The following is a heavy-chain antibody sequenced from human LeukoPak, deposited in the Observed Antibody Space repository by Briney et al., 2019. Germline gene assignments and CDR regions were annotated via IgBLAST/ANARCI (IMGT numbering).Heavy chain of an antibody. J-gene: IGHJ3*02. Sequence: SETLSLTCAVYGGSFSGYYLSWICQPPGKGLEWIGEINHSGSTNYNPSLKSRVTISVDTSKNQFSLKLSSVTAADTAVYYCARAYYDSSGYYGAFDIWGQGTMVTVSS. CDR3: ARAYYDSSGYYGAFDI. CDR1: GGSFSGYY. D-gene: IGHD3-22*01. CDR2: INHSGST. V-gene: IGHV4-34*01.